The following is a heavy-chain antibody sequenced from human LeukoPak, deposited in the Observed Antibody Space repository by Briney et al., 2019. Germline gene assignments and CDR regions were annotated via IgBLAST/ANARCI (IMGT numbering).Heavy chain of an antibody. CDR1: GDSISSNSYY. Sequence: PSETLSLTCTVSGDSISSNSYYWGWIRQPPGKGLEWIGSIYYSGSAYYNPSLKSRVTISVDTSKNQFSLKLSSVTAADTAVYYCARLPSGGYDLDYWGQGTLVTVSS. CDR2: IYYSGSA. D-gene: IGHD5-12*01. CDR3: ARLPSGGYDLDY. V-gene: IGHV4-39*01. J-gene: IGHJ4*02.